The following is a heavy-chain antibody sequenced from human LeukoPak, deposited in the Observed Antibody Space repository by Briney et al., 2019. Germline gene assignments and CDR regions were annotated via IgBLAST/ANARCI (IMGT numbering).Heavy chain of an antibody. CDR1: GVSFSGYY. D-gene: IGHD3-22*01. Sequence: SETLSLPCAVYGVSFSGYYWSWIRQPPRKGLEWIGEINHSGSTNYNPSLKSRVTISVDTSKNQFSLKLSSVTAADTAVYYCARVPYYYDSSGYAHFDYWGQGTLVTVSS. V-gene: IGHV4-34*01. CDR2: INHSGST. J-gene: IGHJ4*02. CDR3: ARVPYYYDSSGYAHFDY.